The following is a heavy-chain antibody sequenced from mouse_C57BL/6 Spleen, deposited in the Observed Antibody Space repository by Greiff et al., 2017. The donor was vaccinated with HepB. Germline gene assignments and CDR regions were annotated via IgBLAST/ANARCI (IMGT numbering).Heavy chain of an antibody. J-gene: IGHJ1*03. CDR2: IDPSDSYT. Sequence: QVQLQQPGAELVMPGASVKLSCKASGYTFPSYWMHWVKQRPGQGLEWIGEIDPSDSYTNYNQKFKGKSTLTVDKSSSTAYMQLSSLTSEDSAVYYCARTALPWRNFDVWGTGTTGTVSS. V-gene: IGHV1-69*01. CDR3: ARTALPWRNFDV. CDR1: GYTFPSYW.